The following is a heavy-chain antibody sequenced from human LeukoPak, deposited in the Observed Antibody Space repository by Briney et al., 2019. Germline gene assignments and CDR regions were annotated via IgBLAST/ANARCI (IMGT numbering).Heavy chain of an antibody. D-gene: IGHD4-17*01. CDR3: ARVPGDYTYYYYGMDV. CDR1: GGSISSYY. CDR2: IYYSGST. J-gene: IGHJ6*02. V-gene: IGHV4-59*01. Sequence: PSETLSLTCTVSGGSISSYYWSWIRQPPGKGLEWIGYIYYSGSTNYNPSLKSRVTISVDTSKNQFSLKLSSVTAADTAVYYCARVPGDYTYYYYGMDVWGQGTTVTVSS.